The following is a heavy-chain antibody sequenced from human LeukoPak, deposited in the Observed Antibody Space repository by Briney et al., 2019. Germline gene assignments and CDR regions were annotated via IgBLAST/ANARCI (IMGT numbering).Heavy chain of an antibody. CDR1: GGSISSYY. Sequence: SETLSLTCTVSGGSISSYYWSWIRQPPGKGLEWIGYIYYSGSTDYNPSLKSRVTISVDTSKNQFSLKLSSVTAADTAVYYCARHDSYGLFDYWRQGTLVTVSP. CDR3: ARHDSYGLFDY. V-gene: IGHV4-59*01. CDR2: IYYSGST. D-gene: IGHD5-18*01. J-gene: IGHJ4*02.